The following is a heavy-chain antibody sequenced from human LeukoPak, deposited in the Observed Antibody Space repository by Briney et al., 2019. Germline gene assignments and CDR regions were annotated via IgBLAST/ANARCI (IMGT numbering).Heavy chain of an antibody. D-gene: IGHD6-19*01. V-gene: IGHV3-43*01. Sequence: GGSLRLSCAASGFTFDDYTMHWVRQAPGKGLEWVSLISWDGGSTYYADSVKGRFTISRDNSKNSLCLQMNSLRTEDTALYYCAKSVAVAGSGYFDYWGQGTLVTVSS. CDR3: AKSVAVAGSGYFDY. CDR2: ISWDGGST. CDR1: GFTFDDYT. J-gene: IGHJ4*02.